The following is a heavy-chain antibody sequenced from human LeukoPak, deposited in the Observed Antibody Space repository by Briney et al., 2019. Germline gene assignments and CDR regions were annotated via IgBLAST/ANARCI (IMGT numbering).Heavy chain of an antibody. CDR1: GYSISSGYY. V-gene: IGHV4-38-2*01. CDR3: ARPGIVGATTPFDY. Sequence: PSETLSLTCAVSGYSISSGYYWGWIRQPPGKGLEWIGSIYHSGSTYYNPSLKSRVTISVDTSKNQFSLKLSSVTAADTAVYYCARPGIVGATTPFDYWGRGTLVTVSS. D-gene: IGHD1-26*01. J-gene: IGHJ4*02. CDR2: IYHSGST.